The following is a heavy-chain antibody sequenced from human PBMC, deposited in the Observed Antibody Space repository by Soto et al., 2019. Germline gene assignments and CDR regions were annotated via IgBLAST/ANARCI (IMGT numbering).Heavy chain of an antibody. CDR1: GFTFSSNA. D-gene: IGHD2-15*01. V-gene: IGHV3-23*01. J-gene: IGHJ4*02. Sequence: EVQLLESGGGLVQPGGSLRLSCAASGFTFSSNAMSWVRQAPGKGLEWVSGISSSGGSTYYADSVKGRFTISRDNSKNMLYLQMNNLRAEDTAVYYCAKAQGGSYFDYWGQGTLVPVSS. CDR3: AKAQGGSYFDY. CDR2: ISSSGGST.